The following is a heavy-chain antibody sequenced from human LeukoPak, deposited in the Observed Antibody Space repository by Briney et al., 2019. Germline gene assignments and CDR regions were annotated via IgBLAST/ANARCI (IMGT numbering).Heavy chain of an antibody. CDR2: IYVSGTT. Sequence: GGSLRLSCAASGFTVRDGYMSWVRQAPGKRLEWLAFIYVSGTTFYAASVKGRFTISRDNAKNSLYLQMNSLRLEDTALYYCVKESEDSSGWATRYYFDYWGQGSLVTVSS. V-gene: IGHV3-53*05. CDR3: VKESEDSSGWATRYYFDY. D-gene: IGHD6-19*01. CDR1: GFTVRDGY. J-gene: IGHJ4*02.